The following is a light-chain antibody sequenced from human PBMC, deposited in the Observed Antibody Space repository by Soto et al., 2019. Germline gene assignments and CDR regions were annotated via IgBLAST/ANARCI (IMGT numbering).Light chain of an antibody. CDR2: EES. Sequence: DIQMTKSPSTLSASVGDRVTITCRASQTISPWLAWYQQKPGKAPKLLIYEESILESGFPSRFSASGSGTKLPLTISSLQPDHFATYYCQQDSAYWTFGQGTKVQIQ. V-gene: IGKV1-5*03. CDR3: QQDSAYWT. CDR1: QTISPW. J-gene: IGKJ1*01.